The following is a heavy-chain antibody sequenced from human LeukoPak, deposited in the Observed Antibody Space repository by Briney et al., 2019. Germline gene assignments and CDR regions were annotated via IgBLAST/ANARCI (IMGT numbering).Heavy chain of an antibody. CDR2: IYHSGTT. D-gene: IGHD3-10*01. CDR1: GYSITSSSW. J-gene: IGHJ4*02. CDR3: ARKKNVYYYLNY. Sequence: PSDTLSLTCAVSGYSITSSSWWGWIRQPPGKGLERIGYIYHSGTTYYNPSLQSRVTMSVDTSKNQFSLKLSSVTAVDTAVYYCARKKNVYYYLNYGGQGTLVTVSS. V-gene: IGHV4-28*01.